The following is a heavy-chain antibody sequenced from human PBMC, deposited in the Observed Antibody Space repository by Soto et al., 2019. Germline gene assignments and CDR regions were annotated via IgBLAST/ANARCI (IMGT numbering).Heavy chain of an antibody. V-gene: IGHV1-69*13. Sequence: SVKVSCKASGGTLSSSSITWVRQAPGQGLEWMGGIIPIIGRANYAQKYQGRVTITADESTSTGYMEMSSLRSEDTAVYYCARGLLWFGELLSTHYYYYGXXXWGQGXXVTVSS. D-gene: IGHD3-10*01. CDR1: GGTLSSSS. CDR2: IIPIIGRA. CDR3: ARGLLWFGELLSTHYYYYGXXX. J-gene: IGHJ6*02.